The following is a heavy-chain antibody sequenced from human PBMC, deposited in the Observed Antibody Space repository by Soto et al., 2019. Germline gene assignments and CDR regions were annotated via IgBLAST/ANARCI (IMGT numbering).Heavy chain of an antibody. CDR3: ARVPDR. CDR1: GGSLNNYS. V-gene: IGHV4-30-2*01. D-gene: IGHD2-2*01. Sequence: SETLSLTCTVSGGSLNNYSWSWIRQPPGKGLEWIGYIYHSGSTYYNPSLKSRVTISVDRSKNQFSLKLSSVTAADTAVYYCARVPDRWGQGTLVTVSS. J-gene: IGHJ5*02. CDR2: IYHSGST.